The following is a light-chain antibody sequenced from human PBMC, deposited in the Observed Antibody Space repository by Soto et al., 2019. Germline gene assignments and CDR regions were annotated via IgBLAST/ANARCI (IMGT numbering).Light chain of an antibody. CDR3: QQHNGWPLT. V-gene: IGKV3-15*01. J-gene: IGKJ4*01. CDR1: QSVSSN. Sequence: EIGMTQSPGTLSVSQGERVTLSCRGSQSVSSNLAWYQQNPGQAPRLLIYGASSRATGVPSRFSGSGSGTEFTFTISSVQSEDFAVYYCQQHNGWPLTFGGGTKVEIK. CDR2: GAS.